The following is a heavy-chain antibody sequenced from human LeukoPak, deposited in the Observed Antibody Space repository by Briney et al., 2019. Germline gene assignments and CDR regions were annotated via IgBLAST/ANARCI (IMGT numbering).Heavy chain of an antibody. V-gene: IGHV4-34*01. CDR3: ARPRRGNRSYFDY. CDR1: GGSFSGYY. Sequence: PSETLSLTCAVYGGSFSGYYRSWIRQPPGKGLEWIGGINHSGSTNYNPSLKSRVTISVDTSKNQFSLKLSSVTAADTAVYYCARPRRGNRSYFDYWGQGTLVTVSS. J-gene: IGHJ4*02. CDR2: INHSGST. D-gene: IGHD2/OR15-2a*01.